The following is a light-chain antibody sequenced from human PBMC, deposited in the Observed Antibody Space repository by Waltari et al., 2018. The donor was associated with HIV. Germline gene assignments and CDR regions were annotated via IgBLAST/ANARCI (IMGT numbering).Light chain of an antibody. CDR1: SCDVGAYDF. V-gene: IGLV2-14*01. Sequence: QSALTQPASVSGSPGQSITISCTGSSCDVGAYDFVSWYQQHPGQTPKLIIYEVSNRPSGVSYRFSGSKSVNTASLTISGLQADDEADYYCSSYTNRATLLFGGGTRLTVL. CDR3: SSYTNRATLL. J-gene: IGLJ2*01. CDR2: EVS.